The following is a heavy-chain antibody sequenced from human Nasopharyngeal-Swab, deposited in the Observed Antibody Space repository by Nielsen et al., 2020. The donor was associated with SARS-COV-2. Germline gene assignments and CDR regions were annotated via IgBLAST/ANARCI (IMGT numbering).Heavy chain of an antibody. J-gene: IGHJ4*02. Sequence: GESLKISCAASGFTFSSYAMHWVRQAPGKGLEGVAVISYDGSNKYYADSVKGRFTISRDNSKNTLYLQMNSLRAEDTAVYYCARDPDYYDSSGYWGSFDYWGQGTLVTVSS. CDR2: ISYDGSNK. CDR1: GFTFSSYA. D-gene: IGHD3-22*01. V-gene: IGHV3-30-3*01. CDR3: ARDPDYYDSSGYWGSFDY.